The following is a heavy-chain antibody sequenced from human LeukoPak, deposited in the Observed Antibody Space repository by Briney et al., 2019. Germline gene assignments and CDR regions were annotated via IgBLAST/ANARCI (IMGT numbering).Heavy chain of an antibody. D-gene: IGHD3-22*01. V-gene: IGHV3-15*01. CDR2: IKRRTDGGTR. CDR1: GLTFSSYA. CDR3: TTPENYDDNSGDLFDY. Sequence: GGSLRPSCAAAGLTFSSYAMTWVRHAPGKGLEWVGRIKRRTDGGTRDYAAPVKGRFTISRDDSENMLYLQMNSLKIEDTAVYYCTTPENYDDNSGDLFDYWGQGTLVTVSS. J-gene: IGHJ4*02.